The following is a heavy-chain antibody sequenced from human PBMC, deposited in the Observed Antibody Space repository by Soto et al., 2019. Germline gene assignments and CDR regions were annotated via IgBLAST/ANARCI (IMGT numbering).Heavy chain of an antibody. CDR1: GFTFNTYG. D-gene: IGHD2-15*01. CDR3: ARGDCTGAYCYSWPFNYGVDV. Sequence: GGSLRLSCTTSGFTFNTYGMYWVRQAPGKGLEWVAIIWYDGSNKYYGDSVKGRFTISRDNSKNTLYLQINSLRAEDTALYYCARGDCTGAYCYSWPFNYGVDVWGQGTTVTVSS. V-gene: IGHV3-33*08. J-gene: IGHJ6*02. CDR2: IWYDGSNK.